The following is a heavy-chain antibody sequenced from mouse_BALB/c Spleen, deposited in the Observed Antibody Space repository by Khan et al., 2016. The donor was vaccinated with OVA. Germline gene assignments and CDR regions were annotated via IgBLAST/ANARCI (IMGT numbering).Heavy chain of an antibody. CDR3: ARSWAVDY. CDR1: GFTFSDYG. V-gene: IGHV5-15*02. Sequence: EVQLVESGGGLVQPGGSRKLSCAASGFTFSDYGLAWVRQAPGKGPEWVAFISSLAYSIYYADTLTGRSTISRENAKNTLYLEMSGLRSEDTAMYYCARSWAVDYWGQGTSVTVSS. J-gene: IGHJ4*01. CDR2: ISSLAYSI.